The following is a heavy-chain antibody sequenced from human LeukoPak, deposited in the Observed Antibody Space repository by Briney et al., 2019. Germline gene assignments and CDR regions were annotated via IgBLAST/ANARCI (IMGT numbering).Heavy chain of an antibody. V-gene: IGHV3-21*01. Sequence: GGSLRLSCAASGIIFSSYAMSWVRQAPGKGLEWASSISSRSNYIYYADSVKGRFTVSRDNAKNSLYLQMNSLRPEDTAVYYCAREILMGWFDLWGQGTLVTVSS. CDR2: ISSRSNYI. CDR1: GIIFSSYA. J-gene: IGHJ5*02. D-gene: IGHD2-8*01. CDR3: AREILMGWFDL.